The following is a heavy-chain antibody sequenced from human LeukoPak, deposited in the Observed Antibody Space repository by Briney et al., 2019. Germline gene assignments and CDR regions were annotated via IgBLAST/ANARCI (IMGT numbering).Heavy chain of an antibody. Sequence: SQTLSLTCTVSGGSISSGNYYWSWIRQPPGKGLEWIGYISYTGRTSYDPSLKSRVTISVDTSKRQFSLQLSSVTAADTAVYYCARSNYYDSSGYIFDYWGQGTLVTVSS. V-gene: IGHV4-30-4*01. CDR2: ISYTGRT. CDR1: GGSISSGNYY. D-gene: IGHD3-22*01. CDR3: ARSNYYDSSGYIFDY. J-gene: IGHJ4*02.